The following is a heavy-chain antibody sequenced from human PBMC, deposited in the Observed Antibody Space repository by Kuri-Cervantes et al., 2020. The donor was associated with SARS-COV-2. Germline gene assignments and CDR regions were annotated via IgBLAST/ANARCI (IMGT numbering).Heavy chain of an antibody. D-gene: IGHD3-16*01. J-gene: IGHJ4*02. V-gene: IGHV4-34*01. CDR3: ASYDIPRVDY. CDR2: INHSGST. Sequence: GSLRLSCAVYGGSFSGYYWSWIRQHPGKGLEWIGEINHSGSTNYNPSLKSRVTISVDTSKNQFSLKLSSVTAADTAVYYCASYDIPRVDYWGQGTLVTVSS. CDR1: GGSFSGYY.